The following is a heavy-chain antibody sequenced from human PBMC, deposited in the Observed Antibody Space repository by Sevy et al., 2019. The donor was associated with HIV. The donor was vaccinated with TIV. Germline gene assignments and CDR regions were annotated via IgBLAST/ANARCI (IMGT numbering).Heavy chain of an antibody. J-gene: IGHJ4*02. Sequence: SVKVSCKASGGTFSSYAISWVRQAPGQGLEWMGRIIPIFGTANYAQKFQGRVTITADESTSTAYMELSSLRSEDTAVYYCARETAITMIVVPYFDYWGQGTLVTVSS. V-gene: IGHV1-69*13. CDR1: GGTFSSYA. CDR3: ARETAITMIVVPYFDY. D-gene: IGHD3-22*01. CDR2: IIPIFGTA.